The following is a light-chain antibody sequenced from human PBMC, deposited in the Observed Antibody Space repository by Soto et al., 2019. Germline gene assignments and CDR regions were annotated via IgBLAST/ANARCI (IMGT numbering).Light chain of an antibody. CDR2: SAS. J-gene: IGKJ1*01. CDR1: QPIGTS. V-gene: IGKV1-39*01. CDR3: LQGYNTFWT. Sequence: DIQMTQSPSSLPASVGDSVTVPCRASQPIGTSLHWYQQRAGKAPKVLISSASRLQSGVSSRFRGSGSGTHFTLTISSLRPEDSATYYCLQGYNTFWTFGQGIKVDIK.